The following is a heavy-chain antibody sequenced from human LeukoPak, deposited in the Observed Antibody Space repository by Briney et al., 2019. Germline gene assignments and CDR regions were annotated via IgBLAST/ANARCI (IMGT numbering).Heavy chain of an antibody. V-gene: IGHV4-34*01. Sequence: SDTLSLTCAVYGGSFSGYYWSWIRQPPGKGLEWIGEINHSGSTNYNPSLKSRVTISVDTSKNQFSLKLSSVTAADTAVYYCARAHRTLVVPAAKKGGFDPWGQGTLVTVSS. CDR1: GGSFSGYY. J-gene: IGHJ5*02. CDR3: ARAHRTLVVPAAKKGGFDP. CDR2: INHSGST. D-gene: IGHD2-2*01.